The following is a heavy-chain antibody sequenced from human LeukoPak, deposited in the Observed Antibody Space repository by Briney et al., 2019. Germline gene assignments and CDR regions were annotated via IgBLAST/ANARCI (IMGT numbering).Heavy chain of an antibody. Sequence: PSETLSLTCAVYGGSFSGYYWSWIRQPPGKGLEWLGEINHSGSTNYNPSLKSRVTISVDTSKNQFSLKLSSVTAADTAVYYCARATYYYGSGSYYKPFDYWGQGTLVTVSS. J-gene: IGHJ4*02. CDR3: ARATYYYGSGSYYKPFDY. V-gene: IGHV4-34*01. CDR2: INHSGST. D-gene: IGHD3-10*01. CDR1: GGSFSGYY.